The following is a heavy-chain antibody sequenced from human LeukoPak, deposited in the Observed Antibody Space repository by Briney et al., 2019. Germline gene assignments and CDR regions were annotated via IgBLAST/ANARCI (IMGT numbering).Heavy chain of an antibody. CDR2: IKEDGSDK. J-gene: IGHJ4*02. CDR3: VRGTRSNSF. D-gene: IGHD6-6*01. V-gene: IGHV3-7*01. CDR1: GFTFRNYC. Sequence: PGGSLRLSCTASGFTFRNYCMSWVRQPPGKGLECVAYIKEDGSDKNYLDSVKGRFTISRDNAKSSLYLQMNSLRVEDTAVYYCVRGTRSNSFWGQGTQVTVSS.